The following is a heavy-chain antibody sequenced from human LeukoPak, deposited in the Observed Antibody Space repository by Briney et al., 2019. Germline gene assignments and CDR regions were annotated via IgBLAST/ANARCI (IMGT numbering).Heavy chain of an antibody. CDR1: GFTFDDYA. V-gene: IGHV3-43*02. J-gene: IGHJ4*02. CDR3: AKARSSSSPFDY. CDR2: ISGDGGST. Sequence: GGSLRLSCAASGFTFDDYAMHWVRQAPGKGLEWVSLISGDGGSTYYADSVKGRFTISRDNSKNTLYLQMNSLRAEDTAVYYCAKARSSSSPFDYWGQGTLVTVSS. D-gene: IGHD6-6*01.